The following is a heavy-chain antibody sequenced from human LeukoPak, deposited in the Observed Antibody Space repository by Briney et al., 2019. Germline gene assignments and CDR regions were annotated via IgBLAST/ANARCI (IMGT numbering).Heavy chain of an antibody. J-gene: IGHJ4*02. Sequence: GGSLRLSCGASGFVFASHDMHWVRQAPGKGLEWVAFVRHDGTYSYYTDSVKGRFTISRDNSKNTLYLQMNSLRREDTAVYYCAKPSGSGVDYWGQGTLVTVSS. V-gene: IGHV3-30*02. CDR1: GFVFASHD. CDR3: AKPSGSGVDY. D-gene: IGHD1-26*01. CDR2: VRHDGTYS.